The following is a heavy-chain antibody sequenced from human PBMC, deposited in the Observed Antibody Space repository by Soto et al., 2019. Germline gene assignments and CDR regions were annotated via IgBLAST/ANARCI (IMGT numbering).Heavy chain of an antibody. CDR2: IIPILGIE. Sequence: QVQLVQSGAEVKKPGSSVKVSCKASGGTFSSYAITWVRQAPGQGLEWMGRIIPILGIENYAQKSQDRVTITADKSTSTVYMALSSLRSEDTAVYYCARDRSSDPNYSSYMDVWGKGTTVTVSS. CDR3: ARDRSSDPNYSSYMDV. J-gene: IGHJ6*03. CDR1: GGTFSSYA. D-gene: IGHD6-19*01. V-gene: IGHV1-69*04.